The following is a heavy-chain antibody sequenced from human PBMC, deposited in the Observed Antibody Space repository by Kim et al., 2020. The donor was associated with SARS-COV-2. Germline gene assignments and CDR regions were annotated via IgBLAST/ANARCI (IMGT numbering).Heavy chain of an antibody. V-gene: IGHV3-30*01. CDR3: ARDRRGYCSGGSCPRKYYYYYYGMDV. Sequence: GGSLRLSCAASGFTFSSYAMHWVRQAPGKGLEWVAVISYDGSNKYYADSVKGRFTISRDNPKNTLYLQMNSLRAEDTAVYYCARDRRGYCSGGSCPRKYYYYYYGMDVWGQGTTVTVSS. J-gene: IGHJ6*02. D-gene: IGHD2-15*01. CDR1: GFTFSSYA. CDR2: ISYDGSNK.